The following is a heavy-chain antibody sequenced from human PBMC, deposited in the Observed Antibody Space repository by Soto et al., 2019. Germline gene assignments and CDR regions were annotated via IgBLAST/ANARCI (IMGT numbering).Heavy chain of an antibody. CDR2: MQPSSGRT. Sequence: ASVKVSCKASGYSFTSLDINWVRQTTGQGLEWMGWMQPSSGRTGYAQKFQGRVTVTRDTSINTAYMELSSLTSDDTAFYYCARGVTAGVDYWGQGTLVTVSS. D-gene: IGHD1-26*01. CDR3: ARGVTAGVDY. J-gene: IGHJ4*02. CDR1: GYSFTSLD. V-gene: IGHV1-8*01.